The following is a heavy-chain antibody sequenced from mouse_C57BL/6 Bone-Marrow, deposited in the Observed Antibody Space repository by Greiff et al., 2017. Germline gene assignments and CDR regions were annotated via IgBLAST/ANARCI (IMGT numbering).Heavy chain of an antibody. J-gene: IGHJ3*01. V-gene: IGHV1-81*01. CDR3: APHYYGSSAWFAY. CDR1: GYTFTSYG. CDR2: IYPRSGNT. Sequence: VQLQQSGAELARPGASVKLSCKASGYTFTSYGISWVKQRTGQGLEWIGEIYPRSGNTYYNEKFKGKATLTADKSSSTAYMELRSLTSEDSAVYVCAPHYYGSSAWFAYWGQGTLVTVSA. D-gene: IGHD1-1*01.